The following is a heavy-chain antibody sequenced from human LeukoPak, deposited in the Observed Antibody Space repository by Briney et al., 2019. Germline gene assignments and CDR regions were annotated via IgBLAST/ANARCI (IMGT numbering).Heavy chain of an antibody. V-gene: IGHV1-69*05. CDR2: IIPSIGTA. D-gene: IGHD2-2*01. J-gene: IGHJ3*02. CDR1: GCTFSSYA. Sequence: SVKVSCKASGCTFSSYAISWVRQAPGQGLEWMGRIIPSIGTANYAQKFQGRVTITTDESTSTAYMELSSLRSEDTAVYYCASPRAFCSSTSCQTANGAFDIWGQGTMVTVSS. CDR3: ASPRAFCSSTSCQTANGAFDI.